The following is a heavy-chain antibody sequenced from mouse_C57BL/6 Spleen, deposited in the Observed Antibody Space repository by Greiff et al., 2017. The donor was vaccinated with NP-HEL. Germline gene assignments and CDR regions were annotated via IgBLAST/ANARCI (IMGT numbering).Heavy chain of an antibody. CDR1: GYTFTSYW. Sequence: QVHVKQPGAELVKPGASVKMSCKASGYTFTSYWITWVKQRPGQGLEWIGDIYPGSGSTNYNEKFKSKATLTVDTSSSTAYMQLSSLTSEDSAVYYCARPHYGNYAMDYWGQGTSVTVSS. V-gene: IGHV1-55*01. CDR2: IYPGSGST. D-gene: IGHD2-1*01. J-gene: IGHJ4*01. CDR3: ARPHYGNYAMDY.